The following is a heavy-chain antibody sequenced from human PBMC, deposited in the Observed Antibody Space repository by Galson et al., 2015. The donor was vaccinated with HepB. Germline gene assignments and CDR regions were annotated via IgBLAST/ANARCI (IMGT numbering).Heavy chain of an antibody. J-gene: IGHJ6*02. CDR3: ARDGCSSTSYYYYGMDV. CDR1: GFTFRSYS. Sequence: SLRLSCAASGFTFRSYSMNWVRQAPGKGLEWVSSISSSSSYIYYADSVKGRFTISRDNAKNSLYLQMNSLRAEDTAVYYCARDGCSSTSYYYYGMDVWGQGTTVTVSS. CDR2: ISSSSSYI. V-gene: IGHV3-21*01. D-gene: IGHD2-2*01.